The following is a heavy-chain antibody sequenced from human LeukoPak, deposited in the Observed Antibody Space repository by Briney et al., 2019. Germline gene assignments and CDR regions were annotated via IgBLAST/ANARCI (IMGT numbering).Heavy chain of an antibody. CDR3: ARGEYYYDSSGWGYYHYYMDV. J-gene: IGHJ6*03. V-gene: IGHV1-69*05. D-gene: IGHD3-22*01. CDR2: IIPIFGTA. Sequence: GASVKVSCKASGGTFSSYAISWVRQAPGQGLEWMGGIIPIFGTANYAQKFQGRVTITTDESTSTAYMELSSLGSEDTAVYYCARGEYYYDSSGWGYYHYYMDVWGKGTTVTVSS. CDR1: GGTFSSYA.